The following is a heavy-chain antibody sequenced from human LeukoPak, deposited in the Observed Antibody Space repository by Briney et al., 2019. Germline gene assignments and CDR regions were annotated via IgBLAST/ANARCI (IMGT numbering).Heavy chain of an antibody. Sequence: GGSLRLPCAASGFAFSSYGMSWVRQAPGKGLEWVSAISGSGGSTYYADSVKGRFTISRDNSKNTLYLQMNSLRAEDTAVYYCAKDSGSIVATLLSYYYYYMDVWGKGTTVTISS. CDR1: GFAFSSYG. CDR3: AKDSGSIVATLLSYYYYYMDV. V-gene: IGHV3-23*01. D-gene: IGHD5-12*01. CDR2: ISGSGGST. J-gene: IGHJ6*03.